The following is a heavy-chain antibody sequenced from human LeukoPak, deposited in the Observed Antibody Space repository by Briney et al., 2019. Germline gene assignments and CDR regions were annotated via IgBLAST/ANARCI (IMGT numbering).Heavy chain of an antibody. D-gene: IGHD3-3*01. CDR1: GGTFSSYA. J-gene: IGHJ4*02. Sequence: SVKVSCKASGGTFSSYAISWVRQAPGQGLEWMGRIIPIFGTANYAQKFQGRVTITADESTSTAYMELSSLRSEDTAMYYCASSADFWSGYYAYDYWGQGTLVTVSS. V-gene: IGHV1-69*13. CDR2: IIPIFGTA. CDR3: ASSADFWSGYYAYDY.